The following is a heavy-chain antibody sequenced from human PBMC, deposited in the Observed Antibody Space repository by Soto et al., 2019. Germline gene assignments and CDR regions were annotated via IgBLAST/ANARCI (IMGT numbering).Heavy chain of an antibody. D-gene: IGHD3-3*01. CDR1: GNSFTGYY. J-gene: IGHJ4*02. Sequence: QVQMVQSGAEVKKPGASVKVSCKASGNSFTGYYVHWVRQAPGQGLEWMGWINPKSGGTKYAQKFQGRVTITADTSTNIAYMELRSLRSEDTAVYYCNRGSEYDFWSGYLWGQGTLVSVSS. CDR2: INPKSGGT. V-gene: IGHV1-2*02. CDR3: NRGSEYDFWSGYL.